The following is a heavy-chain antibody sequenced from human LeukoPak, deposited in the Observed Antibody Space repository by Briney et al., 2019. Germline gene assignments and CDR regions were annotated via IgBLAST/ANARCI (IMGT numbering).Heavy chain of an antibody. V-gene: IGHV3-21*01. D-gene: IGHD6-13*01. CDR1: GFSFSSYS. J-gene: IGHJ4*02. CDR3: ATGGPYSSSWPRSY. CDR2: ISSSSSYI. Sequence: GGSLRLSCAASGFSFSSYSMNWVRQAPGKGLEWVSSISSSSSYIYYADSVRGRFTISRDNAKNSLYLQMNSLRAEDTAVYYCATGGPYSSSWPRSYWGQGTLVTVSS.